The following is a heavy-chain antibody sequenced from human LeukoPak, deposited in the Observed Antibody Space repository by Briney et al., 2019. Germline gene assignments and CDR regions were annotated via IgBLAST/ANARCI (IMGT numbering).Heavy chain of an antibody. CDR3: ARAPGSELPRFDP. CDR2: IYHSGAT. J-gene: IGHJ5*02. D-gene: IGHD3-10*01. Sequence: PSETLSLTCAVSGGSISSSSSICWTWVRQPPGKGLEWIGEIYHSGATNYNPSLKSRVTMLLDKSKNQFSLKLNSVTAADTAVYYCARAPGSELPRFDPWGQGTLVTVSS. V-gene: IGHV4-4*02. CDR1: GGSISSSSSIC.